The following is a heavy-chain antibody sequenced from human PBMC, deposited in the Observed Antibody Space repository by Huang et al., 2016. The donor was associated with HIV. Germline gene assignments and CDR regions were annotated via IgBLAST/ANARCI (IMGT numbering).Heavy chain of an antibody. Sequence: QVQLVESGGGLVKPGGSLRLSCVASGLSFKDSHMNWIRQAPGKGLEWLSYSSGNSITIYYADSVKGRVTISRDNAKKSLYLQMNSLRVEDTAVYYCAKSIDTALMDVWGKGTTVIVSS. CDR1: GLSFKDSH. CDR2: SSGNSITI. CDR3: AKSIDTALMDV. J-gene: IGHJ6*03. D-gene: IGHD2-2*02. V-gene: IGHV3-11*04.